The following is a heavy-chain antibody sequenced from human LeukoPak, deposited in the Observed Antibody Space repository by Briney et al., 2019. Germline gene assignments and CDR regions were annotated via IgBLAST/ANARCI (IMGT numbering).Heavy chain of an antibody. J-gene: IGHJ4*02. Sequence: GGSLRLSCAASGFTFSSYEMNWVRQAPGKGLEWVSYISSSGSTIYYADSVKGRFTISRDNAKNSLYLQMNSLRAEDTAVYYCAKDPSFPYSHYFDNWGQGTLVTVSS. V-gene: IGHV3-48*03. D-gene: IGHD2-15*01. CDR3: AKDPSFPYSHYFDN. CDR1: GFTFSSYE. CDR2: ISSSGSTI.